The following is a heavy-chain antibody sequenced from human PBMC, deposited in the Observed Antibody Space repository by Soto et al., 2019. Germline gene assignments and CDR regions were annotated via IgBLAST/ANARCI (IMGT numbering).Heavy chain of an antibody. J-gene: IGHJ6*02. V-gene: IGHV1-18*04. CDR1: GYTLTSHG. CDR2: ISTYNSRT. CDR3: ARARYCASPSCYKHYYYGMDT. D-gene: IGHD2-2*02. Sequence: QDQLVQSGAEVKKPGASVKISCEASGYTLTSHGISWVRQAPGQGLEWLGWISTYNSRTHYAQKVQGRVTMTTDTSTRTAYLDLRSLTFDDTAVYYCARARYCASPSCYKHYYYGMDTWGQGTTVTVSS.